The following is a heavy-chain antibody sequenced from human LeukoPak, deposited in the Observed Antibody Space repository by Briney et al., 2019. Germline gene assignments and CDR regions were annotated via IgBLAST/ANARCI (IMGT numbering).Heavy chain of an antibody. CDR3: ARVGGTNYYYYGMDV. Sequence: SETLSLTCTVSGVSISSYYWSWIRQPPGKGLEWIGYTYDSGSTNYNPSLKSRVTISVDTSKNQFSLKLSSVTAADTAVYYCARVGGTNYYYYGMDVWGQGTTVTVSS. CDR2: TYDSGST. J-gene: IGHJ6*02. V-gene: IGHV4-59*01. CDR1: GVSISSYY. D-gene: IGHD1-1*01.